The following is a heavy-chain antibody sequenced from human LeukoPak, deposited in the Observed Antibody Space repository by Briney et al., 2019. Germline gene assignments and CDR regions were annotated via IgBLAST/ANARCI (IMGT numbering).Heavy chain of an antibody. CDR3: ARGGSYLYY. D-gene: IGHD3-16*01. V-gene: IGHV5-51*01. Sequence: GESLKISCKDSGYSFTSHWIGWVRQMPGKGLEWMGIIYPSDSDTRYSPSFQGQVTISVDKSISTAYLQWNSLKAAVTAMYYCARGGSYLYYWGQGTLVTVSS. J-gene: IGHJ4*02. CDR2: IYPSDSDT. CDR1: GYSFTSHW.